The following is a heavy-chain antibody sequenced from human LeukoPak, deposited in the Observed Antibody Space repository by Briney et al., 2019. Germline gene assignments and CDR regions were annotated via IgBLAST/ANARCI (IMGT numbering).Heavy chain of an antibody. Sequence: GGSLRLSCVASGFTFSTYNMNWVRQAPGKGLEWVGRIKSKTHAGTTDYAAPVKGRFTISRDDSKNTLYLQMNSMKTEDTAVYYCTTFFPANYYGSGSYYTQFDYWGQGTLVTVSS. CDR3: TTFFPANYYGSGSYYTQFDY. J-gene: IGHJ4*02. D-gene: IGHD3-10*01. V-gene: IGHV3-15*01. CDR1: GFTFSTYN. CDR2: IKSKTHAGTT.